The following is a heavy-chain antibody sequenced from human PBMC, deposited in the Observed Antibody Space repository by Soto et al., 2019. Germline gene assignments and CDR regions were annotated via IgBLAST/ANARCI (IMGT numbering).Heavy chain of an antibody. CDR2: ISASGTQV. V-gene: IGHV3-23*01. J-gene: IGHJ6*03. CDR1: GFTFNDKA. D-gene: IGHD3-3*01. CDR3: AKGGGSGYFAYHYIDF. Sequence: PGGSLRLSCAASGFTFNDKAMSWVRQAPGKGLEWISVISASGTQVYYADSVKGRFTISRDNSNNTLYLQMNSLRVEDTAEYYCAKGGGSGYFAYHYIDFRGKGTSVTVSS.